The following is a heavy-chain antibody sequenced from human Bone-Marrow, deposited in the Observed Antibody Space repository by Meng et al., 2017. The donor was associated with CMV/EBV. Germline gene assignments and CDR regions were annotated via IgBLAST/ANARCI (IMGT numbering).Heavy chain of an antibody. V-gene: IGHV4-4*02. CDR1: GGSISSSNW. CDR2: IYHSGST. CDR3: ARTSTWFGTDYYIDY. J-gene: IGHJ4*02. Sequence: SETLSLTCAVSGGSISSSNWWSWVRQPPGKGLEWIGGIYHSGSTNYNPSLKSRVTISVDKSKNQFSLKLSSVTAADTAVYYCARTSTWFGTDYYIDYWGQGTLVTVSS. D-gene: IGHD3-10*01.